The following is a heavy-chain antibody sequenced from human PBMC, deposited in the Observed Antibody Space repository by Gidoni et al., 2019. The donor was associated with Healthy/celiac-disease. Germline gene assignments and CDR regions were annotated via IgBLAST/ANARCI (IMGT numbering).Heavy chain of an antibody. V-gene: IGHV1-18*01. CDR1: DYTFTSYG. D-gene: IGHD3-10*01. CDR3: ARAHYGSGSYGMDV. Sequence: QVQLVQSGAEVKKPGASVKVSCTASDYTFTSYGISWVRQAPGQGLEWMGWISTYNGNTNYAQKLQGRVTMTTDTSTSTAYMELRSLRSDDTAVYYCARAHYGSGSYGMDVWGQGTTVTVSS. CDR2: ISTYNGNT. J-gene: IGHJ6*02.